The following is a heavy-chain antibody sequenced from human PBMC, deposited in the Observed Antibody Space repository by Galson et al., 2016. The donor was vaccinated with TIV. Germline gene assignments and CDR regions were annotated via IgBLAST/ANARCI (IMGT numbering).Heavy chain of an antibody. CDR3: SRRVHLDY. J-gene: IGHJ4*02. V-gene: IGHV3-49*04. Sequence: SLRLSCAASGFTFGDYGMSWVRLAPGKGLEWIGFIRTRGYGESTEYAASVKGRFTMSRDDSKSIAYLQMNSLKTEDTAVYYCSRRVHLDYWGPGTLVTVSS. CDR2: IRTRGYGEST. CDR1: GFTFGDYG.